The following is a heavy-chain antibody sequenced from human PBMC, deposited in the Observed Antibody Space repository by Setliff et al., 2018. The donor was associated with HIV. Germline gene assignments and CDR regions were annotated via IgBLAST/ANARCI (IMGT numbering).Heavy chain of an antibody. V-gene: IGHV1-8*03. CDR2: MNPQSGNT. J-gene: IGHJ3*01. D-gene: IGHD2-21*01. CDR1: GYNFTNYD. CDR3: ARVPPRLPGVLLPAYALDF. Sequence: ASVKVSCKASGYNFTNYDINWVRQATGQGLEWMGWMNPQSGNTSYIEKFQGRVTFIRNISISTAYMELSSLRSEDTAVYYCARVPPRLPGVLLPAYALDFWAKGQWSPSPQ.